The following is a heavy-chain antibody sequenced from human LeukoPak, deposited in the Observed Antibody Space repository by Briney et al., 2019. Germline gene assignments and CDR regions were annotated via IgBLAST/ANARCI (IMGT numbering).Heavy chain of an antibody. D-gene: IGHD5-12*01. CDR2: ISYDGSNK. Sequence: PGGSLRLSCAASGFTFTSYGMHWVRQAPGKGLEWVAVISYDGSNKYYADSVKGRFTISRDNSKNTLYLQMNSLRAEDTAVYYCAKVRGVAPDYYYYYGMDVWGQGTTVTVSS. V-gene: IGHV3-30*18. CDR1: GFTFTSYG. J-gene: IGHJ6*02. CDR3: AKVRGVAPDYYYYYGMDV.